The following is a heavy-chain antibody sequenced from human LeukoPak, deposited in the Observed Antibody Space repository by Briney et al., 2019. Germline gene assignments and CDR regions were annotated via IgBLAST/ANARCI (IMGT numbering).Heavy chain of an antibody. Sequence: PGGSLRLSCAASGFTVSSDYMSWVRQAPGKGLEWASVVYSGGRTYYADSVKDRFTISKDNSKNTLYLQMNSLRAEDTAMYYCAREAVAVAGHFDYWGQGTLVTVSS. J-gene: IGHJ4*02. CDR1: GFTVSSDY. CDR3: AREAVAVAGHFDY. V-gene: IGHV3-53*01. CDR2: VYSGGRT. D-gene: IGHD6-19*01.